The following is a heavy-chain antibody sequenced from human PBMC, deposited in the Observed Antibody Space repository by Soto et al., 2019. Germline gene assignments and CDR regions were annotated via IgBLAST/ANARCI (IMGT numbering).Heavy chain of an antibody. CDR2: IYYSGST. J-gene: IGHJ5*02. CDR3: ARVYNWNYSP. D-gene: IGHD1-1*01. CDR1: GGSISSGGYY. Sequence: QVQLQESGPGLVKPSQTLSLTCPVSGGSISSGGYYWSWTRNHPGKGLEWIGYIYYSGSTYYNPSLKSRVTISVDTSKNQFSRKLSSVTAADTAVYYCARVYNWNYSPWVQGTLVTVSS. V-gene: IGHV4-31*03.